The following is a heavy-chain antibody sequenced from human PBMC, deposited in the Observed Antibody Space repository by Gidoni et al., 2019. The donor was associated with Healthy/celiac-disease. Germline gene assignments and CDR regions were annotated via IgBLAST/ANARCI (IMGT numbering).Heavy chain of an antibody. D-gene: IGHD4-17*01. CDR1: GFTFSSYS. V-gene: IGHV3-48*01. CDR2: ISSSSSTI. J-gene: IGHJ4*02. Sequence: EVQLVEAGGGLVTPGGSLGLSCAASGFTFSSYSMNWVRQAPGKGLEWVSYISSSSSTIYYADSVKGRFTISRDNAKNSLYLQMNSLRAEDTAVYYCARDWGDYLFDYWGQGTLVTVSS. CDR3: ARDWGDYLFDY.